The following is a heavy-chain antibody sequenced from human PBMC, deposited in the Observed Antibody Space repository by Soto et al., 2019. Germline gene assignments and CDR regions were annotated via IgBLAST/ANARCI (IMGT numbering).Heavy chain of an antibody. J-gene: IGHJ3*02. CDR2: IGTLADS. Sequence: EEQLVESGGGLVQPGGSLRLSCAASGFPLKRYDMHWVRQPTGKGLEWISAIGTLADSFFADSLRGRFTLSRDDVRNSLYLQINNLDADDTGVYYCARSTAGGWPFGNALDIWGQGTMVTVSS. CDR3: ARSTAGGWPFGNALDI. D-gene: IGHD6-19*01. V-gene: IGHV3-13*01. CDR1: GFPLKRYD.